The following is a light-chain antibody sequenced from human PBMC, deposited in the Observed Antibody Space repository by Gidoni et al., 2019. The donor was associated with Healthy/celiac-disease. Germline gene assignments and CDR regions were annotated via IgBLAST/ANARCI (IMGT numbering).Light chain of an antibody. J-gene: IGKJ1*01. Sequence: IVLTQSPGTLSLSPGERATLSCRASQSVSSSYFAWYQQKPGQAPRHLIYGAASRAAGIPDRFCGSGSGTDVTLTISRLEPQDFAVYYCQQYGSSPPWTFGHGTKVEIK. V-gene: IGKV3-20*01. CDR1: QSVSSSY. CDR2: GAA. CDR3: QQYGSSPPWT.